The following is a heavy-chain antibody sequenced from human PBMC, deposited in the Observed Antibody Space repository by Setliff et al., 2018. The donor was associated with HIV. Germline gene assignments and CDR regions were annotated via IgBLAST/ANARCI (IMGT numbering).Heavy chain of an antibody. CDR3: ARMRTDASGLFDY. V-gene: IGHV2-70*04. J-gene: IGHJ4*02. CDR2: IDWDDDK. D-gene: IGHD3-3*01. Sequence: SGPTLVNPTQTLTLTCTFSGFALRTYGVRVNWIRQPPGKALEWLARIDWDDDKFYSTSLKTRLTISRDTSENQVVLTMTNINPMDTATYFCARMRTDASGLFDYWGQGILVTVSS. CDR1: GFALRTYGVR.